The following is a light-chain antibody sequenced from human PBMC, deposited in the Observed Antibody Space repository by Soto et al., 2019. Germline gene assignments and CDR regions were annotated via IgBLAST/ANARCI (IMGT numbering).Light chain of an antibody. J-gene: IGKJ4*01. V-gene: IGKV1-39*01. CDR2: AAS. CDR1: QSISKY. CDR3: QQSHSKPLT. Sequence: EIKVSQSPSSLSASVGDRVTITCRASQSISKYVNWYQHKPGKAPTVLIHAASSLQSGVPSRFSGSGSGTDFFLTISSLQPEDFAVYYCQQSHSKPLTFGGGTKVAIK.